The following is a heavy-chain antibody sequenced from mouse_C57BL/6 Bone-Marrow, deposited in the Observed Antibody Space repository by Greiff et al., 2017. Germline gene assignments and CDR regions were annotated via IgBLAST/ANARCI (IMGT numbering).Heavy chain of an antibody. Sequence: QVQLQQSGAELARPGASVKLSCKASGYTFTSYGISWVKQRPGQGLEWIGGIYPGSGNTNYNEKFKGKATLTADKSSSTAYMELRSLTSEDSAVSFCASRAAQATWFAYWGQGTLVTVSA. V-gene: IGHV1-81*01. D-gene: IGHD3-2*02. CDR3: ASRAAQATWFAY. J-gene: IGHJ3*01. CDR2: IYPGSGNT. CDR1: GYTFTSYG.